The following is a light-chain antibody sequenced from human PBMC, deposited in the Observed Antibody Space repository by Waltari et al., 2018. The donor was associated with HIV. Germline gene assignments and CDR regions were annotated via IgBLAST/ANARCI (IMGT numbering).Light chain of an antibody. V-gene: IGLV2-8*01. CDR1: RSDVGGYNY. Sequence: QSALTQPPSASGSPGPSVTISCTGTRSDVGGYNYVSWYQQHPGKAPKLMIYEVSKRPSGVPDRFSGSKSGNTASLTVSGLQAEDEADYYCSSYAGSNNLVFGGGTKLDRP. CDR3: SSYAGSNNLV. J-gene: IGLJ2*01. CDR2: EVS.